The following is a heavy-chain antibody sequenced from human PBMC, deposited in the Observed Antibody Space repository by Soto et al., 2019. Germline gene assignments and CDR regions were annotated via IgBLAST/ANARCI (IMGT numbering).Heavy chain of an antibody. Sequence: GESLKISCKGSGYSFTSYWIGWVRQMPGKGLEWMGIIYPGDSDTRYSPSFQGQVTISADKSISTAYLQWSSLKASDTAMYYCARLIISGAYQKATYFDYWGQGTLVTVSS. J-gene: IGHJ4*02. D-gene: IGHD6-19*01. CDR3: ARLIISGAYQKATYFDY. CDR2: IYPGDSDT. CDR1: GYSFTSYW. V-gene: IGHV5-51*01.